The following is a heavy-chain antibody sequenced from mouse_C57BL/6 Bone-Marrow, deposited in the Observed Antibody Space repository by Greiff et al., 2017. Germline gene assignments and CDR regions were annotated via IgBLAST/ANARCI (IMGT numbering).Heavy chain of an antibody. CDR1: GFNINDYS. D-gene: IGHD2-4*01. Sequence: EVQLQQSGAELVKPGASVKLSCTASGFNINDYSIHWVKQRTEQGLEWIGRIDPEDGETKYAPKFQVKATITADTSSNTAYLQLNSQTSEDAAVYYCSRGYDYNYAMDYGGQGTGVTVSA. CDR3: SRGYDYNYAMDY. J-gene: IGHJ4*01. CDR2: IDPEDGET. V-gene: IGHV14-2*01.